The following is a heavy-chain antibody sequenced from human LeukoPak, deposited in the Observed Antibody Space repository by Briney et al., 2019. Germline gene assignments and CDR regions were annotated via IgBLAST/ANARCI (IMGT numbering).Heavy chain of an antibody. CDR3: ARDGKPARLRYSDGQHAFDI. CDR2: ISAYNGNT. V-gene: IGHV1-18*01. Sequence: ASVKVSCKASGYTFTSSGISWVRQAPGQGLEWMGWISAYNGNTNYAQKLQGRVTMTTDTSTSTAYMELRSLRSDDTAVYYCARDGKPARLRYSDGQHAFDIWGQGTMVTVSS. J-gene: IGHJ3*02. CDR1: GYTFTSSG. D-gene: IGHD3-9*01.